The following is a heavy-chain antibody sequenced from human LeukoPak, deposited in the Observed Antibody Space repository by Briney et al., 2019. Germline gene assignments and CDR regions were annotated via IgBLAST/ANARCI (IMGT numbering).Heavy chain of an antibody. CDR2: IYYSGST. D-gene: IGHD6-13*01. V-gene: IGHV4-30-4*08. Sequence: SETLSLTCTVSGGSISSGDYYWSWIRQPPGKGLEWIGYIYYSGSTYYNPSLKSRVTMSVDTSKNQFSLKLSSVTAADTAVYYCARGASAAGTEYYYYYYMDVWGKGTTVTVSS. CDR3: ARGASAAGTEYYYYYYMDV. J-gene: IGHJ6*03. CDR1: GGSISSGDYY.